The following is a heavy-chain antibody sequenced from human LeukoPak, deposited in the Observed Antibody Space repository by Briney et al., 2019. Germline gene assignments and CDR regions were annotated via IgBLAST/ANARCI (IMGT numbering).Heavy chain of an antibody. CDR3: ARDRAALARMGGMDV. D-gene: IGHD5-12*01. J-gene: IGHJ6*02. CDR1: GFTFSSYD. Sequence: GGSLRLSCAASGFTFSSYDMNWVRQAPGKGLEWVSYISRSSSHIYYADSMKGRLTIFRDNAKSSLYLQMNSLRDEDTAMYYCARDRAALARMGGMDVWGQGTTVTVFS. CDR2: ISRSSSHI. V-gene: IGHV3-21*01.